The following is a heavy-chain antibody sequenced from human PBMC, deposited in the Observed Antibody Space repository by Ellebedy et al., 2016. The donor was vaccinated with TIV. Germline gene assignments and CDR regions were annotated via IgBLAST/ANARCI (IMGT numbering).Heavy chain of an antibody. V-gene: IGHV6-1*01. CDR1: GHSFPSHSAP. J-gene: IGHJ6*02. Sequence: SQTLSLTXXISGHSFPSHSAPWNWNTQSPSRGLEWLGRTYYRSKLYTDYAVSVKSRITINQDTSKNQFSLQLNSVTPEDTAVYYCARDRVVIALRYYYYGMDVWGQGTTVTVSS. CDR2: TYYRSKLYT. D-gene: IGHD2-21*01. CDR3: ARDRVVIALRYYYYGMDV.